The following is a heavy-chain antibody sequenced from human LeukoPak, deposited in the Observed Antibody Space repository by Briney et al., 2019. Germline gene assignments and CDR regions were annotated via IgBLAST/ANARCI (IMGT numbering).Heavy chain of an antibody. V-gene: IGHV4-39*07. CDR3: ARDPVFYGSSGYYAFDI. D-gene: IGHD3-22*01. CDR1: GGSISSSSYY. Sequence: SETLSLTCTVSGGSISSSSYYWGWIRQPPGKGLEWIGSIYYSGSTYYNPSLKSRVTISVDTSENQFSLKLSSVTAADTAVYYCARDPVFYGSSGYYAFDIWGQGTMVTVSS. J-gene: IGHJ3*02. CDR2: IYYSGST.